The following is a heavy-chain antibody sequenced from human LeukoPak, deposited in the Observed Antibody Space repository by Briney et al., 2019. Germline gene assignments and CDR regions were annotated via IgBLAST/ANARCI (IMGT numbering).Heavy chain of an antibody. J-gene: IGHJ4*02. CDR3: VRDEKLRTGVWYFDY. Sequence: KAGGSLRLSCAASGFTFSSYEMIWVRQAPGKGLEWVSYIGTSGSSIYYADSVKGRFTISRDNAKNSLYLQMNSLRDEDTAVYYCVRDEKLRTGVWYFDYWGQGTLVTVSS. D-gene: IGHD7-27*01. CDR1: GFTFSSYE. CDR2: IGTSGSSI. V-gene: IGHV3-48*03.